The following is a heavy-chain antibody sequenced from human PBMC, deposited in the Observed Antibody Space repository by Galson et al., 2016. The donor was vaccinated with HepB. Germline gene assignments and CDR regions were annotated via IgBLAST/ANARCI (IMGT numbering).Heavy chain of an antibody. D-gene: IGHD3-22*01. CDR2: TSGSGAHT. CDR3: ATRATYYYDSSGYYLGAFDM. Sequence: SLRLSCAVSGFTFSSYAMSWVRQAPGKGLEWVSTTSGSGAHTYYADSVKGRFTISRDNSKNTLYLRMNSLRAEDTAVYYCATRATYYYDSSGYYLGAFDMWGQGTMVSVSS. CDR1: GFTFSSYA. V-gene: IGHV3-23*01. J-gene: IGHJ3*02.